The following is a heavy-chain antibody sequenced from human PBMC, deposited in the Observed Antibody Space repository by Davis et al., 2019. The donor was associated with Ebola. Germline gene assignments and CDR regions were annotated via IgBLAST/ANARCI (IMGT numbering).Heavy chain of an antibody. J-gene: IGHJ6*03. D-gene: IGHD3-3*02. CDR2: ISSSSKTT. Sequence: GESLKISCAASGFTFSSHDLNWVRQAPGKGLEWISYISSSSKTTYYADSVKGRFTISRDNANNSLYLQMNSLRAEDTAVYYCARSIFGVVPYYYYYMDVWGKGTTVTVSS. CDR1: GFTFSSHD. CDR3: ARSIFGVVPYYYYYMDV. V-gene: IGHV3-48*03.